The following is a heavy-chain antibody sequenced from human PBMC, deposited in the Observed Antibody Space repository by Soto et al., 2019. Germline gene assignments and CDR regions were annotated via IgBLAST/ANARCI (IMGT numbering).Heavy chain of an antibody. CDR2: IIPIFGTA. Sequence: SXKVSFKASGGTXSSYAIGWVRQAPGQGLEWMGGIIPIFGTANYAQKFQGRVTITADESTSTAYMELSSMRPQDPAAYYCASPSGPHRPFTFDYWGQGTLVTVSS. CDR3: ASPSGPHRPFTFDY. J-gene: IGHJ4*02. CDR1: GGTXSSYA. V-gene: IGHV1-69*13. D-gene: IGHD2-15*01.